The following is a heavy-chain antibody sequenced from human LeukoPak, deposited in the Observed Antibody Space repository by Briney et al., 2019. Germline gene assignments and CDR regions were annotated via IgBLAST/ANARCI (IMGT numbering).Heavy chain of an antibody. CDR1: GFTFDDYA. V-gene: IGHV3-74*01. CDR3: ARETPVAGGYYFDY. D-gene: IGHD6-19*01. J-gene: IGHJ4*02. Sequence: PGGSLRLSCAASGFTFDDYAMHWVRQAPGKGLVWVSGTYGSSTRYADSVKGRFTISRDNAKNTLYLQMNSLRAEDTAVYYCARETPVAGGYYFDYWGQGALVTVSS. CDR2: TYGSST.